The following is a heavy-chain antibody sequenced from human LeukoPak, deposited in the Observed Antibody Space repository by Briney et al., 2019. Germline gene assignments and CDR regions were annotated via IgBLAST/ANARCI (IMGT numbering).Heavy chain of an antibody. V-gene: IGHV3-66*02. CDR2: VYSGGST. D-gene: IGHD5-18*01. J-gene: IGHJ4*02. Sequence: GGSLRLSCAASGFTFSSYWMSWVRQAPGKGLEWVSVVYSGGSTYSADSVKGRFTISRDNSKNTLYLQMNSLRAEDSAVYYCARDRYSYGFALDCWGQGTLVTVSS. CDR3: ARDRYSYGFALDC. CDR1: GFTFSSYW.